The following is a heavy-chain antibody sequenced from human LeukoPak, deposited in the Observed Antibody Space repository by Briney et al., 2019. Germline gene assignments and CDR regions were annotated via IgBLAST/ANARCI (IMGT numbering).Heavy chain of an antibody. CDR3: ARDGFGSSWYAAPPGV. Sequence: GGTLRLSCAASGFTFSSYGMSWVRQAPGKGLEWVSAISGSGGSTYYADSVKGRFTISRDNSKNTLYLQMNSLRAEDTAVYYCARDGFGSSWYAAPPGVWGKGTTVTISS. J-gene: IGHJ6*04. D-gene: IGHD6-13*01. CDR2: ISGSGGST. V-gene: IGHV3-23*01. CDR1: GFTFSSYG.